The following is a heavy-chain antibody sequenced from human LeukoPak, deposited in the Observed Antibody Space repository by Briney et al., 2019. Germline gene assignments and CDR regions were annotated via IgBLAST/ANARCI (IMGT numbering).Heavy chain of an antibody. D-gene: IGHD1-26*01. CDR2: INAGNGNT. J-gene: IGHJ5*02. CDR1: GYTFTSYY. CDR3: ARDNARELRYGWFDP. V-gene: IGHV1-3*01. Sequence: GASVKVSCKASGYTFTSYYMHWVRQAPGQRLEWMGWINAGNGNTKYSQKFQGRVTITRDTSASTAYMELSSLRSEDTAVYYCARDNARELRYGWFDPWGQGTLVTVSS.